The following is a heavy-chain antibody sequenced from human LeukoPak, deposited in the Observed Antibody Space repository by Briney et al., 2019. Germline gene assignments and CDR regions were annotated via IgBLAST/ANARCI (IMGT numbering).Heavy chain of an antibody. CDR2: IYYSGST. CDR1: GGSISSSSYY. J-gene: IGHJ5*02. CDR3: ARHGVVGATIRFDP. Sequence: SETLSLTCTVSGGSISSSSYYWGWIRQPPGKGLEWIGSIYYSGSTYYNPSLKSRVTISVDTSKNQFSLKLSSVTAADTAVYYCARHGVVGATIRFDPWGQGTLVTVSS. D-gene: IGHD1-26*01. V-gene: IGHV4-39*01.